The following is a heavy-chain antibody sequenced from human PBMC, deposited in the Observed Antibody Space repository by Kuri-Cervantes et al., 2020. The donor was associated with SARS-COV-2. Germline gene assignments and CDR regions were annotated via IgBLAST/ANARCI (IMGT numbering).Heavy chain of an antibody. Sequence: ASVKVSCKASGYTFTSYYMHWVRQAPGQGLEWMGIINPSGGSTSYAQKFQGRVTMTRDTSISTAYMELSRLRSDDTAVYYCAREIQYSGSSLDFDYWGQGTLVTVSS. J-gene: IGHJ4*02. V-gene: IGHV1-46*01. CDR2: INPSGGST. D-gene: IGHD1-26*01. CDR3: AREIQYSGSSLDFDY. CDR1: GYTFTSYY.